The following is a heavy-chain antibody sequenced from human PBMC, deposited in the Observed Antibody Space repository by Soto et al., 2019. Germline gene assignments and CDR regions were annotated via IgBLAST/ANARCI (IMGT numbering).Heavy chain of an antibody. Sequence: QVKLQESGPGLVKPSGTLSLTCAFSGGSISSSPWWTWVRRSPGKGLEYIGDISHSGTSNSNPSLKSRVTLSVDKSKNHFSLTLTSVTAADTAVYYCARVVLTITRGAFDAWGQGTLVIVSS. D-gene: IGHD3-9*01. V-gene: IGHV4-4*02. J-gene: IGHJ3*01. CDR2: ISHSGTS. CDR1: GGSISSSPW. CDR3: ARVVLTITRGAFDA.